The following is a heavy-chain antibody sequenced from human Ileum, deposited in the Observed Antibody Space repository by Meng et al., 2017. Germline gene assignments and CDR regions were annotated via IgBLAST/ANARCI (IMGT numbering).Heavy chain of an antibody. Sequence: QGQCQESGPGLVKASETLSLTCSVSGASMSVVSYWSWVRQSPGKGLEWIGQIDHLGIAYYKPSLKSRVTMSIDQSKSQFSLRLTSVSAADTAVYYCARHGGYYQDFWGQGTLVTVSS. CDR3: ARHGGYYQDF. CDR2: IDHLGIA. CDR1: GASMSVVSY. J-gene: IGHJ4*02. V-gene: IGHV4-4*02. D-gene: IGHD4-23*01.